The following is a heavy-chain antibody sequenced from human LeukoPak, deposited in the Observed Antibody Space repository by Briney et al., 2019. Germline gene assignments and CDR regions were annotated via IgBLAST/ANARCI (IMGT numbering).Heavy chain of an antibody. Sequence: SVKVSCKASGGTFSSYAISWVRQAPGQGLEWMGGIIPIFGTANYAQKFQGRVTITADESTSTAYMELSSLRSEDTAVYYCARGVDDYVWGSYRAPHFDYWGQGTLVPVSS. J-gene: IGHJ4*02. CDR2: IIPIFGTA. V-gene: IGHV1-69*13. CDR3: ARGVDDYVWGSYRAPHFDY. CDR1: GGTFSSYA. D-gene: IGHD3-16*02.